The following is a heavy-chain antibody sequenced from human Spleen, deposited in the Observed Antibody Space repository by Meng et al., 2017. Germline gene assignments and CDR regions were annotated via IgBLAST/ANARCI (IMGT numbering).Heavy chain of an antibody. J-gene: IGHJ4*02. CDR1: GFIFDDYA. V-gene: IGHV3-43D*04. CDR2: ISWDGDDT. CDR3: VKGGRYCIGISCNRLFEF. Sequence: GSLSLSCAASGFIFDDYAMHWVRHLPGKGLEWVSLISWDGDDTYYADSVHGRFIMSRDNRKNFLYLQMNSLRAEDTALYYCVKGGRYCIGISCNRLFEFWGRGTLVTVSS. D-gene: IGHD2-2*01.